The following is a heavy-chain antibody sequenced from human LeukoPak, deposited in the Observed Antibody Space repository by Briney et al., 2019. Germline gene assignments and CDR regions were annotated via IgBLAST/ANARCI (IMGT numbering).Heavy chain of an antibody. CDR3: AKEGYRESSRTDDFRSGYPPVAFDI. J-gene: IGHJ3*02. CDR2: INSDGSST. CDR1: GFTFSSYW. D-gene: IGHD3-3*01. V-gene: IGHV3-74*01. Sequence: GGPLRLSCAASGFTFSSYWMHWVRQAPGKGLVWVSRINSDGSSTSYADSVKGRFTISRDNAKNTLYLQMNSLRAEDTAVYYCAKEGYRESSRTDDFRSGYPPVAFDIWGQGTMVTVSS.